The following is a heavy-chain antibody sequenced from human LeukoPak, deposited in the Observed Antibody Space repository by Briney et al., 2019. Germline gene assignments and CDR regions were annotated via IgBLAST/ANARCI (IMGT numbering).Heavy chain of an antibody. CDR1: GGSLSSGDYY. J-gene: IGHJ4*02. Sequence: SQTLSLTCTVSGGSLSSGDYYWSWIRQPPGKGLEWIGYIYYSGSTYYNPSLKSRVTISVDTSKNQFSLKLSSVTAADTAVYYCARDPYCSSTSCPTDTDYWGQGTLVTVSS. V-gene: IGHV4-30-4*08. D-gene: IGHD2-2*01. CDR2: IYYSGST. CDR3: ARDPYCSSTSCPTDTDY.